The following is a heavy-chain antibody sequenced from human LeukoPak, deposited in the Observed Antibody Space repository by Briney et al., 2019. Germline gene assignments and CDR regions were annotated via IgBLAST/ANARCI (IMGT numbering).Heavy chain of an antibody. CDR2: INPNSGGT. CDR3: ARCFWGISRPSNFEY. V-gene: IGHV1-2*02. CDR1: GYTFTGYY. D-gene: IGHD3-16*02. Sequence: ASVKVSCKASGYTFTGYYMHWVRQAPGQGLEWMGWINPNSGGTNYAQKFQGRVTMTRDTSISTAYMELRSLRSDDTAGYYCARCFWGISRPSNFEYGGEGTLLRLL. J-gene: IGHJ4*02.